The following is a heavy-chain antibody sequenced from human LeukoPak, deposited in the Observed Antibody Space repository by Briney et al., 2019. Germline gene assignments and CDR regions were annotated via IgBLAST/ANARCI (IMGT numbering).Heavy chain of an antibody. CDR1: GFTFSSYS. V-gene: IGHV3-21*01. Sequence: PGGSLRLSCAASGFTFSSYSMNWVRQAPGKGLEWVSSISSSSYIYYADSVKGRFTISRDNAKNSLYLQMNSLRAEDTAVYYCARAGYCSGGSCYRDFDYWGQGTLVTVSS. J-gene: IGHJ4*02. CDR3: ARAGYCSGGSCYRDFDY. CDR2: ISSSSYI. D-gene: IGHD2-15*01.